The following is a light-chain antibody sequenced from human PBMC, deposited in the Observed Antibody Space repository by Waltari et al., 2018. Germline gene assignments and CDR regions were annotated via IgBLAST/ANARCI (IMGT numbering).Light chain of an antibody. V-gene: IGKV1-9*01. CDR1: QFISSH. CDR2: AAS. CDR3: QQLHAYPLS. Sequence: DIQLTQSPSFLSASVGDRVTITCRASQFISSHLAWYQQEPGKAPKLLIYAASTLQTGVPSRFSGSGSGTELTLRISSLQPEDFGSYYCQQLHAYPLSFGGGTKVEIK. J-gene: IGKJ4*01.